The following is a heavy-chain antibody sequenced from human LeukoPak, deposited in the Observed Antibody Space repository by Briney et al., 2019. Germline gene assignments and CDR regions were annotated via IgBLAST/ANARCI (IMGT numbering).Heavy chain of an antibody. D-gene: IGHD2-21*02. CDR1: GYIFTSYG. Sequence: ASVKVSCKASGYIFTSYGISWVRQAPGQGLEWMGWISAYNGKTNYAQRLQGRVTMTTDTSTTTVYMEVRSLRYDDTAVYYCARGPGYGDSMYYFDYWRQGTLVSVPS. J-gene: IGHJ4*02. CDR3: ARGPGYGDSMYYFDY. V-gene: IGHV1-18*04. CDR2: ISAYNGKT.